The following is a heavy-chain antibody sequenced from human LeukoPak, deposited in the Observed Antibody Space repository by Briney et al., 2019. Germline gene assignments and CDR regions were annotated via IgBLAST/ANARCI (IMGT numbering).Heavy chain of an antibody. CDR2: ISAYNGNT. CDR3: ARGGGAVALNNWFDP. D-gene: IGHD6-19*01. Sequence: ASVKVSCKASGYTFTSYGISWVRQAPGQGLEWMGWISAYNGNTNYAQKLQGRVTMTTDTSTGTAYMELSSLRSEDTAVYYCARGGGAVALNNWFDPWGQGTLVTVSS. V-gene: IGHV1-18*01. CDR1: GYTFTSYG. J-gene: IGHJ5*02.